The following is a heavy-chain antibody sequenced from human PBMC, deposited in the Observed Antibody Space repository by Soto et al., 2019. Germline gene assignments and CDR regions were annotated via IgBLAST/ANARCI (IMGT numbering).Heavy chain of an antibody. D-gene: IGHD3-10*01. CDR1: GFTFNNYA. V-gene: IGHV3-23*01. CDR3: AKGRGGSGSLTPRVDF. Sequence: EVQLLESGGGLVQPGGSLRLSCAASGFTFNNYAMTWVRQAPGKGLEWVSAISGGGYTTSYADSVKGRFTFSRDGSKNTLYLQMSSLRAEATALSYCAKGRGGSGSLTPRVDFWGQGTLVTVSS. J-gene: IGHJ4*02. CDR2: ISGGGYTT.